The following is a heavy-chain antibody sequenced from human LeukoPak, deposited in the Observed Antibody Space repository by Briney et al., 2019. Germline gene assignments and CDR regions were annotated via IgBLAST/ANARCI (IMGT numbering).Heavy chain of an antibody. CDR1: GGSFSGYY. CDR2: INHSGST. Sequence: SETLSLTCAVYGGSFSGYYWSWIRHPPGRGLEWIGEINHSGSTNYNPSLKSRVTISVDTSKNQFSLKLSSVTAADTAVYYCARDVVGGAFDIWGQGTMVTVSS. V-gene: IGHV4-34*01. D-gene: IGHD2-15*01. CDR3: ARDVVGGAFDI. J-gene: IGHJ3*02.